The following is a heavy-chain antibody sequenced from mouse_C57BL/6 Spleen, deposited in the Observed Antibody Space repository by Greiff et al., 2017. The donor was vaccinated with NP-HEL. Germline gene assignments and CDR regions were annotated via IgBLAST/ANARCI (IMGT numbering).Heavy chain of an antibody. V-gene: IGHV5-4*01. CDR3: ARDGDYYGSSSSWFAY. J-gene: IGHJ3*01. CDR2: ISDGGSYT. Sequence: EVMLVESGGGFVKPGGSLKLSCAASGFTFSSYAMSWVRQTPEQRLAWVATISDGGSYTYYPHNVKGRFTFSRDNAKNNLYQKMSHLKSEDTAMYYCARDGDYYGSSSSWFAYWGQGTLVTVSA. D-gene: IGHD1-1*01. CDR1: GFTFSSYA.